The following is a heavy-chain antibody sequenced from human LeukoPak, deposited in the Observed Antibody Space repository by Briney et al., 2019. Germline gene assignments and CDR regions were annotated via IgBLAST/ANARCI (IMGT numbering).Heavy chain of an antibody. CDR3: AAGTAADY. CDR1: GIPFSDFY. CDR2: VSSSSSYT. Sequence: GGSLRLSCVVSGIPFSDFYMNWIRQAPGKGLEWISYVSSSSSYTDYAESVKGRFTISRDNAKSALYLEMSDLRVEDTAVYYCAAGTAADYWGQGTLVVVSS. V-gene: IGHV3-11*03. J-gene: IGHJ4*02. D-gene: IGHD6-13*01.